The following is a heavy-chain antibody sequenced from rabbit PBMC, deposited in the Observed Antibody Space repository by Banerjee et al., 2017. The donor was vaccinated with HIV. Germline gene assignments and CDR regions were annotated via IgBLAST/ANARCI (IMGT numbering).Heavy chain of an antibody. CDR3: ARGGAAGYGYPNL. D-gene: IGHD6-1*01. CDR2: INAGTDIT. J-gene: IGHJ4*01. CDR1: GIDFSTYG. V-gene: IGHV1S45*01. Sequence: QEQLVESGGGLVTLGGSLKLSCKASGIDFSTYGISWVRQAPGKGLEWIACINAGTDITWYANWAKGRFTISRILSTTVTLQMTSLTAADTATYFCARGGAAGYGYPNLWGQGTLVTVS.